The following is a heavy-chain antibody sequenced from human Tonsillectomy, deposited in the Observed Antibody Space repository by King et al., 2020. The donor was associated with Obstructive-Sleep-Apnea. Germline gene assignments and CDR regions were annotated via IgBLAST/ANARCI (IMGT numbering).Heavy chain of an antibody. Sequence: QLVQSGAEVKKPGASVKVSCKASGYTFTGYYIHWARQAPGQGLEWMGWINPNSGATNYAQKFQGRVTMTRDTSISTTFMDLSSLRSDDTAVYYCARVRTIGWVFDVFDIWGQGAMVTVSS. CDR1: GYTFTGYY. D-gene: IGHD6-19*01. J-gene: IGHJ3*02. V-gene: IGHV1-2*02. CDR2: INPNSGAT. CDR3: ARVRTIGWVFDVFDI.